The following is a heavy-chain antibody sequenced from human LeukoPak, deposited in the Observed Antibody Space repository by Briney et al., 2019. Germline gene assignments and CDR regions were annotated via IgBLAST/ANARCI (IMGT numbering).Heavy chain of an antibody. CDR3: ARDPRGGYSYGQPGDS. CDR2: INHSGST. J-gene: IGHJ4*02. D-gene: IGHD5-18*01. V-gene: IGHV4-34*01. CDR1: GGSFSGYY. Sequence: SETLSLTCAVCGGSFSGYYWSWIRQPPGKGLEWIGEINHSGSTNYNPSLKSRVTISVDTSKNQFSLKLSSVTAADTAVYYCARDPRGGYSYGQPGDSWGQGTLVTVSS.